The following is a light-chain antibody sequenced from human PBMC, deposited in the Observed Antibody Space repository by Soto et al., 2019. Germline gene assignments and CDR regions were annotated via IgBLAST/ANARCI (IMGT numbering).Light chain of an antibody. CDR3: QPYYSPPAM. Sequence: DIVMTQSPDSLAVSLGERATINCKSSQSVLKSSNDKNHLAWYQQKPGQPPRLLIFWASTRESGVPDRFSGGGSWTDFTLTISSLQAEDVAVYYCQPYYSPPAMFGQGTKVEI. J-gene: IGKJ1*01. CDR1: QSVLKSSNDKNH. CDR2: WAS. V-gene: IGKV4-1*01.